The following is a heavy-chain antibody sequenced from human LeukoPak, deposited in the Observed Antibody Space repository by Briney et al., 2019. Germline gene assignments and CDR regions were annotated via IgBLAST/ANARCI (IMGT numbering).Heavy chain of an antibody. D-gene: IGHD1-26*01. J-gene: IGHJ6*03. V-gene: IGHV3-7*01. CDR3: ARDQTKWEPLRRRDYYYMDV. CDR2: IKQDGSEK. Sequence: GGSLRLSWAASRFTFSSYGMHWVRQAPGKGREWVANIKQDGSEKYYVDSGKGRCTISRDNAKNSLYLQMNSLRAEDTAVYYCARDQTKWEPLRRRDYYYMDVWGKGTTVTVSS. CDR1: RFTFSSYG.